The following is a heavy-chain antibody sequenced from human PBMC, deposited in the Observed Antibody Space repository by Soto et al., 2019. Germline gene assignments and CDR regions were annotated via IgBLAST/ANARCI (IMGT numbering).Heavy chain of an antibody. CDR2: ISYDGSNQ. Sequence: PGGSLRLSCAASGFTFSTYGMHWVRQSPGKGLEWVAVISYDGSNQYYRDSVRDSFTISRDNSRNTVYLQINSLREEDTAVYYCAKDEGRFLKYYCNFGVDAWGRGTTVTAP. CDR3: AKDEGRFLKYYCNFGVDA. CDR1: GFTFSTYG. J-gene: IGHJ6*02. V-gene: IGHV3-30*18. D-gene: IGHD3-3*01.